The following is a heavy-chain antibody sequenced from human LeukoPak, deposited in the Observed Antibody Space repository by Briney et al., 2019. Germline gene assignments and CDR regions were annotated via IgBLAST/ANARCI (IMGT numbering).Heavy chain of an antibody. CDR1: GFTFNKYW. D-gene: IGHD3-10*01. V-gene: IGHV3-7*01. CDR2: INQDDSQI. CDR3: ASGYYYSGTYYLSFFDY. Sequence: GGSLRLSCAASGFTFNKYWLTWVRQAPGKGLEWVANINQDDSQIYYLESVEGRFTITRDNAKNSLHLQMNSLRAEDTAIYYCASGYYYSGTYYLSFFDYWGQGTLVTVSS. J-gene: IGHJ4*02.